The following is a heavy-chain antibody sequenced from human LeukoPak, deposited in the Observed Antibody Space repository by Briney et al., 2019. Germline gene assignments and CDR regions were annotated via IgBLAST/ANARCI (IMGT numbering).Heavy chain of an antibody. Sequence: PGGSLRLSCAASGFSFSDYSMNWVRQAPGKGLEWVSSISSRSTYIHYADSVRGRFTISRDNAHNSLSLQMNSLRAEDTAVYYCARDFPVAGYPLDSWGQGTRVTVSS. CDR1: GFSFSDYS. V-gene: IGHV3-21*01. CDR3: ARDFPVAGYPLDS. D-gene: IGHD6-19*01. J-gene: IGHJ4*02. CDR2: ISSRSTYI.